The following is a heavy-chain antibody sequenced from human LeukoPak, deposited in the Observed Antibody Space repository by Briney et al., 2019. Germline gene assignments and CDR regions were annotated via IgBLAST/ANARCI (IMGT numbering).Heavy chain of an antibody. CDR3: ARSPGGYSYGQSDY. CDR2: ISGSGGST. CDR1: GFTFSSYA. Sequence: PGGSLRLSCAASGFTFSSYAMSWVRQAPGKGLEWVSAISGSGGSTYYADSVKGRFTISRDNAKNTLYLQMNSLRAEDTAVYYCARSPGGYSYGQSDYWGQGTLVTVSS. J-gene: IGHJ4*02. V-gene: IGHV3-23*01. D-gene: IGHD5-18*01.